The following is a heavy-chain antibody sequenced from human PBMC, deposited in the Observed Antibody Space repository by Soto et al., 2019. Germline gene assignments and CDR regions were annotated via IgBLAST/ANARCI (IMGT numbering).Heavy chain of an antibody. J-gene: IGHJ4*02. CDR1: GFTFSSDG. D-gene: IGHD6-13*01. V-gene: IGHV3-30*18. CDR2: ISYDGSNK. Sequence: QVQLVESGGGVVQPGRSLRLSCAASGFTFSSDGMHWVRQAPGKGLEWVAVISYDGSNKYYADSVKGRFTITRDNSKNTLYLQMNSLRAEDTAVYYCAKDREVSICWYVGHFDYWGQGTLVTVSS. CDR3: AKDREVSICWYVGHFDY.